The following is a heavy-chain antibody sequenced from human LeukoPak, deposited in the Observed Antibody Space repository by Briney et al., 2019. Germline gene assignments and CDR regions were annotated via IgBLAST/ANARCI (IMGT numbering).Heavy chain of an antibody. J-gene: IGHJ5*02. CDR1: GGTFSSYA. CDR2: IIPIFGTT. CDR3: ATVPSGVTTGGYDP. Sequence: VASVKVSCKASGGTFSSYAISWVRQAPGQGLEWMGGIIPIFGTTKYAQKFQGRVTITADESTSTAYMELSSLRSEDTAVYYCATVPSGVTTGGYDPWGPGTLVTVSS. D-gene: IGHD4-17*01. V-gene: IGHV1-69*13.